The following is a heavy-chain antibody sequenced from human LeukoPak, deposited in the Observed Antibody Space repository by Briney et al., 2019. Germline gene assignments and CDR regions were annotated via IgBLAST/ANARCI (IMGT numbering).Heavy chain of an antibody. CDR3: NWYCSGGSCYSSFQH. V-gene: IGHV3-15*01. D-gene: IGHD2-15*01. J-gene: IGHJ1*01. Sequence: GGSLRLSCAASGFTFSNAWMSWVRQAPGKGLEWVGRIKSKTDGGTTDYAAPVKGRFTISRDDSKNTLYLQMNSLKTEDTAGYYCNWYCSGGSCYSSFQHWGQGTLVTVSS. CDR1: GFTFSNAW. CDR2: IKSKTDGGTT.